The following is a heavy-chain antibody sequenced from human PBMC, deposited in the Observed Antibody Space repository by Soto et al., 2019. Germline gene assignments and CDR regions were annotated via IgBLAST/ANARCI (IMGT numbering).Heavy chain of an antibody. Sequence: LTYAVYGGSFIGYYWNWIRQPPGRGLEWIGEINHSRSTNYAESVRGRFTISRDNAKNSLFLQMNSLRTGDTAVYYCVRELGGLESWGQGTLVTVSS. CDR2: INHSRST. D-gene: IGHD2-15*01. J-gene: IGHJ5*01. CDR3: VRELGGLES. CDR1: GGSFIGYY. V-gene: IGHV3-11*05.